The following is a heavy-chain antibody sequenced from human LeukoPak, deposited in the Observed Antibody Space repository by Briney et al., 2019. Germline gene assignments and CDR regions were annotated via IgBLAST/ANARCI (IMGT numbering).Heavy chain of an antibody. CDR3: ARDLFDDYSLDY. CDR1: GFTFSNYN. CDR2: ISTRSTYI. D-gene: IGHD3-16*01. V-gene: IGHV3-21*01. Sequence: PGGSLRLSCAASGFTFSNYNMNWVRQAPGKGLEWVSCISTRSTYIYYADSVKGRFTISRDNAKNSLYLQVNSLRAEDTAVYYCARDLFDDYSLDYWGQGTLVTVSS. J-gene: IGHJ4*02.